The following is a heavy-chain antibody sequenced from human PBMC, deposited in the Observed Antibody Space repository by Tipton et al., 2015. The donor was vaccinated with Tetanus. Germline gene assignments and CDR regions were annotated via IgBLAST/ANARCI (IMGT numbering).Heavy chain of an antibody. CDR2: IYYSGAT. V-gene: IGHV4-61*01. D-gene: IGHD2-21*02. CDR3: ARKGRQFCSGDCYPTAYDI. Sequence: TLFLTCTVSGASVRSLNHYWSWLRQPPGKPLEWISDIYYSGATEYNPSLQSRVTTSLHASQRQFSLKLTSVTPADTAIYYCARKGRQFCSGDCYPTAYDIWGHGTMVTVSS. CDR1: GASVRSLNHY. J-gene: IGHJ3*02.